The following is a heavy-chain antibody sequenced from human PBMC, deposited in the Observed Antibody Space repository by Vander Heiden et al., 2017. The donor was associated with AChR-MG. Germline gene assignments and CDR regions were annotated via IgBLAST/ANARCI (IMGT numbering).Heavy chain of an antibody. CDR3: ASPFYDYSNYGMDV. J-gene: IGHJ6*02. CDR2: IIPICGTA. D-gene: IGHD4-4*01. CDR1: GGTFSSYA. Sequence: QVQQVQSGAEVKKPGSSVKVACTASGGTFSSYAISWVRQAPGKGVEWMGGIIPICGTANYAQKCQGRVTVTADESTSTAYMELSSLRSEDTAVYYCASPFYDYSNYGMDVWGQGTTVTVSS. V-gene: IGHV1-69*01.